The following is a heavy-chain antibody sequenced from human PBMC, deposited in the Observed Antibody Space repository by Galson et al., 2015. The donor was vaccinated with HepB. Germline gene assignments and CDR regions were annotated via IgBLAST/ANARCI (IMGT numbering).Heavy chain of an antibody. CDR3: AADFTVPAAMRSAFDI. CDR1: GFTFTSSA. CDR2: IVVGSGNT. J-gene: IGHJ3*02. D-gene: IGHD2-2*01. V-gene: IGHV1-58*02. Sequence: SVKVSCKASGFTFTSSAMQWVRQARGQRLEWIGWIVVGSGNTNYAQKFQERVTITRDMSTSTAYMELSSLRSEDTAVYYCAADFTVPAAMRSAFDIWGQGTMVTVSS.